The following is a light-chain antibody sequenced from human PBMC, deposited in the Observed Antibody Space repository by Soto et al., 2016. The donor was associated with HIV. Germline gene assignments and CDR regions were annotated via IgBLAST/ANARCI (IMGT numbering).Light chain of an antibody. CDR2: KVS. J-gene: IGKJ2*01. CDR1: QSLVHSDGNTY. V-gene: IGKV2-30*02. CDR3: VQSIQLPRT. Sequence: DVVMTQSPLSLPVTLGQPASISCRSSQSLVHSDGNTYLNWFQQRPGQSPRRLIYKVSNRDSGVPDRFSGSGSGTDFTLKISRVEAEDVGVYYCVQSIQLPRTFGKGTKLEIK.